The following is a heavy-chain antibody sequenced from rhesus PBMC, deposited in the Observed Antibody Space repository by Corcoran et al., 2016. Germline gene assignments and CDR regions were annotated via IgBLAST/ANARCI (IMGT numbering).Heavy chain of an antibody. J-gene: IGHJ5-2*02. Sequence: QLQLQESGPGLVKPSETLSLTCAVYGVSISSNWWRWIRPPPVQVSEWIGRISGSDGSTNYNPSLKSRVTTSTDTSKNQFSLKLSSVTAADTAVYYCARDWCHGSGCSSLDVWGRGVLVTVSS. D-gene: IGHD2-21*01. CDR3: ARDWCHGSGCSSLDV. CDR2: ISGSDGST. V-gene: IGHV4-173*01. CDR1: GVSISSNW.